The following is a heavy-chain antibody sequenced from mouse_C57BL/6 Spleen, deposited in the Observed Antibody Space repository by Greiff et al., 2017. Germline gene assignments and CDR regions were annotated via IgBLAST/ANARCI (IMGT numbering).Heavy chain of an antibody. CDR2: IDPEDGDT. D-gene: IGHD2-4*01. CDR1: GFNITDYY. J-gene: IGHJ3*01. CDR3: ARSRGYDYDGAY. V-gene: IGHV14-2*01. Sequence: EVKLQESGAELVKPGASVKLSCTASGFNITDYYMHWVKQRTEQGLEWIGRIDPEDGDTKYAPKFQGKATITADKSSNTAYLQLSSLTSEDTAVYYCARSRGYDYDGAYWGQGTLVTVSA.